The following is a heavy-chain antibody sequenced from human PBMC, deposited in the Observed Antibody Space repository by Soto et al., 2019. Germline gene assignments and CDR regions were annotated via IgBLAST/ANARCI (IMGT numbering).Heavy chain of an antibody. CDR1: GISLSNARMG. D-gene: IGHD2-21*01. J-gene: IGHJ4*02. CDR2: IFSNDET. V-gene: IGHV2-26*01. CDR3: ARTVARMNLDY. Sequence: QVTLKESGPVLVKPTETLTLTCTVSGISLSNARMGVSWIRQPPGKALEWLAHIFSNDETAYSTSLKTRLTLSEXTSKSQVVLTMGNMDPVDTATYSCARTVARMNLDYWGQGTLVTVSS.